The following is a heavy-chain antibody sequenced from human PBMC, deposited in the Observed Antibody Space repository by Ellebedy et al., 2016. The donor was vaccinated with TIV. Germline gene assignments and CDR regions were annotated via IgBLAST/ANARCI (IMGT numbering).Heavy chain of an antibody. V-gene: IGHV4-59*01. J-gene: IGHJ4*02. Sequence: SETLSLXXAVYGGSFSGYYWSWIRQPPGKGLEWIGYIYYSGSTNYNPSLKSRVTISVDTSKNQFSLKLSSVTAADTAVYYCARVYSSGWLIGHWGQGTLVTVSS. CDR1: GGSFSGYY. D-gene: IGHD6-19*01. CDR2: IYYSGST. CDR3: ARVYSSGWLIGH.